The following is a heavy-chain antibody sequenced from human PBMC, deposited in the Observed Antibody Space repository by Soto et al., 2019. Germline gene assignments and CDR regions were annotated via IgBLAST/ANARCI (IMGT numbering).Heavy chain of an antibody. D-gene: IGHD6-19*01. J-gene: IGHJ4*02. CDR3: ARGRTPIGWYYFDY. CDR2: IYYSGST. CDR1: GGSISSYY. Sequence: KPSETLSLTCTVSGGSISSYYWSWIRQPPGKGLEWIGYIYYSGSTNYNPSLKSRVTISVDTSKNQFSLKLSSVTAADTAVYYCARGRTPIGWYYFDYWGQGTLVTVSS. V-gene: IGHV4-59*01.